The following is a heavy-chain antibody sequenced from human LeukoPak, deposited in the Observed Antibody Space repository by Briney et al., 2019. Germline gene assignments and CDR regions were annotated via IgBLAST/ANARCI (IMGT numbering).Heavy chain of an antibody. V-gene: IGHV1-46*01. CDR2: INPSGGST. J-gene: IGHJ4*02. CDR1: GYTFTSYY. D-gene: IGHD3-22*01. Sequence: GASVKVSCKASGYTFTSYYMHWVRQAPGQGLEWMGIINPSGGSTSYAQKFQGRVTMTRDMSISTAYMEVSRLRFDDTAVYYRASGSSYDSSGRGFDYWGQGTLVTVSS. CDR3: ASGSSYDSSGRGFDY.